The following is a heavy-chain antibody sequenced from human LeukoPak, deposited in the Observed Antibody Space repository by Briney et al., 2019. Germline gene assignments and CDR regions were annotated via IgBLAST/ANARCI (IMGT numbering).Heavy chain of an antibody. CDR3: ARDRDSSGLRDFDL. V-gene: IGHV4-59*01. CDR1: GGSINSYY. D-gene: IGHD3-22*01. CDR2: IYYSGNT. Sequence: PSEALSLTCTVSGGSINSYYWSWIRQPPGKGLEWIGYIYYSGNTNYNPSLKSRVSISIDTSKNQLSLQLSSVTAADTAVYYCARDRDSSGLRDFDLWGRGTLVTVSA. J-gene: IGHJ2*01.